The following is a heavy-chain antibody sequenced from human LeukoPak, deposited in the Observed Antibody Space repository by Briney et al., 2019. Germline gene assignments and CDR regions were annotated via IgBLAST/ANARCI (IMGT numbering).Heavy chain of an antibody. Sequence: GGSLRLSCAASGFTFSSYAMSWVRQAPGKGLEWVSAISASGDNTYYADSVKGRFTISRDNSKNTLYMQMNSLRAEDTAVYYCAKDIQWLVPGYFDYWDQGTLVTVSS. D-gene: IGHD6-19*01. CDR1: GFTFSSYA. J-gene: IGHJ4*02. CDR2: ISASGDNT. CDR3: AKDIQWLVPGYFDY. V-gene: IGHV3-23*01.